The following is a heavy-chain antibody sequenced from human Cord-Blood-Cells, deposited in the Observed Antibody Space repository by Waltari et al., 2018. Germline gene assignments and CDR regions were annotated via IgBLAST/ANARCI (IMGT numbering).Heavy chain of an antibody. D-gene: IGHD5-12*01. CDR1: GFTFSSYW. V-gene: IGHV3-7*01. CDR2: IKQDGSEK. Sequence: VESGGGLVQPGGSLRLSCAASGFTFSSYWMSWVRQAPGKGLEWVANIKQDGSEKYYVDSVKGRFTISRDNAKNSLYLQMHSLRAEDTAVYYCARVGSGYDYDYWGQGTLVTVSS. J-gene: IGHJ4*02. CDR3: ARVGSGYDYDY.